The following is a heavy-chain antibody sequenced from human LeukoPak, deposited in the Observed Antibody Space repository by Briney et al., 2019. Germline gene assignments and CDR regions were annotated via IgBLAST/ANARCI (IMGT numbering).Heavy chain of an antibody. CDR1: GGSFSGYY. D-gene: IGHD2-2*02. CDR2: INHSGST. J-gene: IGHJ3*02. V-gene: IGHV4-34*01. CDR3: ARGLYDAFDI. Sequence: SETLSLTCAVYGGSFSGYYWSWIRQPPGKGLEWIGEINHSGSTNYNPSLKSRVTISVDTSKNQFSLKLSSVTAADTAVYYCARGLYDAFDIWGQGTMVTVSS.